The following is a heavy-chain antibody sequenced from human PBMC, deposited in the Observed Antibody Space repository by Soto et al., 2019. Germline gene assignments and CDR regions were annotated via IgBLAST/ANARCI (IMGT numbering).Heavy chain of an antibody. J-gene: IGHJ6*02. Sequence: SETLSLTCTVSGGSISSYYWSWIRQPPGKGLEWIGYIYYSGSTNYNPSLKSRVTISVDTSKNQFSLKLSSVTAADTAVYYCARGPRRYYYYYGMDVWGQGTTVTVSS. CDR1: GGSISSYY. CDR3: ARGPRRYYYYYGMDV. CDR2: IYYSGST. V-gene: IGHV4-59*12.